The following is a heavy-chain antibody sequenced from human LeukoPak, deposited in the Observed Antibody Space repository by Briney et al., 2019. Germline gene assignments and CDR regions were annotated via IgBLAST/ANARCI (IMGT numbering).Heavy chain of an antibody. Sequence: PGGSLRLSCAASGFTFSSYGMHWVRQAPGKGLEWVSAISGSGITTFYADSVKGRFSISRDNSKNTLYLQMNSLRAEDTAVYYCAKSRLGPEYDAFDIWGQGTMVTVSS. D-gene: IGHD6-6*01. CDR2: ISGSGITT. J-gene: IGHJ3*02. CDR1: GFTFSSYG. V-gene: IGHV3-23*01. CDR3: AKSRLGPEYDAFDI.